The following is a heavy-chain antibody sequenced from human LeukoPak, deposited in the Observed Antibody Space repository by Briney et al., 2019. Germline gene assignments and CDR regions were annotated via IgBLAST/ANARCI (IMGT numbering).Heavy chain of an antibody. J-gene: IGHJ4*02. CDR1: GGSFSGYY. V-gene: IGHV4-34*01. CDR3: ARAPTVTQSGISDY. D-gene: IGHD4-17*01. CDR2: INHSGST. Sequence: SETLSLTCAVYGGSFSGYYWSWIRQPPGKGLEWIGEINHSGSTNYNPSLKSRVTISVDTSKNQFSLKLSSVTAADTAVYYCARAPTVTQSGISDYWGRGTLVTVSS.